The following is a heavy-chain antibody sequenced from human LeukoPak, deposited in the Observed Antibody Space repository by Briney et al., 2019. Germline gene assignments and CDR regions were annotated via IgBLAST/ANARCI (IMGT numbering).Heavy chain of an antibody. D-gene: IGHD3-9*01. CDR2: INPNSGGT. J-gene: IGHJ3*02. CDR3: ARDHYDVLTGYAYNAFGI. Sequence: ASVKVSCKASGYTFTGYYMHWVRQAPGQGLEWMGWINPNSGGTNYAQKLQGRVTMTTDTSTSTAYMELRSLRSDDTAVYYCARDHYDVLTGYAYNAFGIWGQGTMVAVSS. V-gene: IGHV1-2*02. CDR1: GYTFTGYY.